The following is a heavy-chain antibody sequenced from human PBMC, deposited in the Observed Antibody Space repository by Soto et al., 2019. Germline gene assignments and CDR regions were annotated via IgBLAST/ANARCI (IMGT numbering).Heavy chain of an antibody. Sequence: QVQLVQSGAEVKKPGASVKVSCKASGYTFTSYDINWVRQATGQGLEWMGWMNPNSGNTGYAQKYQGRVTMTRNTSISTAYMELSSLRFEDTAVYYCARGRATYYDFWSGYERPFDYWGQGTLVTVSS. CDR3: ARGRATYYDFWSGYERPFDY. V-gene: IGHV1-8*01. CDR2: MNPNSGNT. J-gene: IGHJ4*02. CDR1: GYTFTSYD. D-gene: IGHD3-3*01.